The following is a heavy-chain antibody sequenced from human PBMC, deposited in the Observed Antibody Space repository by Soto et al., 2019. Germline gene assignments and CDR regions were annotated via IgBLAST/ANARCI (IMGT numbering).Heavy chain of an antibody. CDR3: ARQGYSSSLYYFDY. CDR2: IYYSGST. V-gene: IGHV4-39*01. CDR1: GGSISSSSYY. Sequence: SETLSLTCTVSGGSISSSSYYWGWIRQPPGKGLEWIGSIYYSGSTYYNPSLKSRVTISVDTSKNQFSLKLSSVTAADTAVYYCARQGYSSSLYYFDYWGQGTLVTVSS. J-gene: IGHJ4*02. D-gene: IGHD6-13*01.